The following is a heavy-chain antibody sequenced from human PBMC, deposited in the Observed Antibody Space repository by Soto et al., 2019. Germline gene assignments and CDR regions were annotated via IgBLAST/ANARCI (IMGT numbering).Heavy chain of an antibody. V-gene: IGHV5-51*01. CDR1: GYSFGNYW. CDR3: ARHQKVVARGTYYMDV. D-gene: IGHD2-15*01. CDR2: IDPGDSET. Sequence: GESLKISCKGSGYSFGNYWIGWARQMPGKGLEWMGIIDPGDSETKYSPSFQGQVSISADKSINTAYLQWSSLKASDTAMYYCARHQKVVARGTYYMDVWGNGTTVTVSS. J-gene: IGHJ6*03.